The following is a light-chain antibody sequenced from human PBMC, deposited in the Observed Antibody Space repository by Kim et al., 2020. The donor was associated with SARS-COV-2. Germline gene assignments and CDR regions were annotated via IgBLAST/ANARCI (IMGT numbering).Light chain of an antibody. CDR2: AAS. Sequence: AIQITQSPSSLSASTGERVTITCRASQGISSYLAWHQQKPGKAPKLLIYAASTLQSGVPSRFSGSGSGTDFTLTISCLQSEDFATYYCQQYYSYPPTFGQGTKVEIK. CDR3: QQYYSYPPT. J-gene: IGKJ1*01. CDR1: QGISSY. V-gene: IGKV1-8*01.